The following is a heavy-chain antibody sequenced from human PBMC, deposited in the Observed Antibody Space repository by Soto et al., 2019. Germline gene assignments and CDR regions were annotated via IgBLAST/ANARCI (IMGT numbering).Heavy chain of an antibody. CDR3: AGESCGTSSCSMETKYFGMDV. CDR1: RGSLGGYY. CDR2: IHHSGST. J-gene: IGHJ6*02. V-gene: IGHV4-34*01. D-gene: IGHD2-2*01. Sequence: ETLSLTCAVYRGSLGGYYWSWIRQSPGEGLEWIGEIHHSGSTNYNPSPKSRVTISADTSKNRLSLKLSSVTAADTAVYYCAGESCGTSSCSMETKYFGMDVWGQGTTVTVSS.